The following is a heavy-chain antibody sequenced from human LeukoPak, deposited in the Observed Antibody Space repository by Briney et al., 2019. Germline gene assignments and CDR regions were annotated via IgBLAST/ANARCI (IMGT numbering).Heavy chain of an antibody. CDR3: ATGGYCSGNTCYSSLDF. V-gene: IGHV5-51*01. Sequence: GESLKISCKGSGYSFTSYWIGWVRQMPGKGLEWMGIIYPADSDTTYSPSFQGQVTISVDKSISTAYLQWSSLKASDTAMYYCATGGYCSGNTCYSSLDFWGQGTLVTVSS. D-gene: IGHD2-15*01. CDR2: IYPADSDT. J-gene: IGHJ4*02. CDR1: GYSFTSYW.